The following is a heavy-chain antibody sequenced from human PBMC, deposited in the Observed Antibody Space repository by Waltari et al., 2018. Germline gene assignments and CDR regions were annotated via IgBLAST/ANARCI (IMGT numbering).Heavy chain of an antibody. D-gene: IGHD5-18*01. Sequence: QLQLPESGPGLVQPSENLPPTSSDSDRPISRNTSYWGWTRRPPGKGLVWIGSVYTGGSTYFDPSLKSRVTILVDTSRNQLSLKVKSVTAADTAVYYCARHLRGYSYGIFDSWGQGILVTVSS. CDR3: ARHLRGYSYGIFDS. J-gene: IGHJ4*02. V-gene: IGHV4-39*01. CDR2: VYTGGST. CDR1: DRPISRNTSY.